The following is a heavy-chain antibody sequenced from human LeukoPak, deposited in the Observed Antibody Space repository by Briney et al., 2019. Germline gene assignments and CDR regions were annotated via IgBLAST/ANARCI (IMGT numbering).Heavy chain of an antibody. V-gene: IGHV4-30-2*01. CDR3: ARASIVVVPAAILGGAFDI. Sequence: SETLSLTCTVSGGSISSGGYYWSWIRQPPGKGLEWIGYIYHSGSTYYNPSLKSRVTISVDRSKNQFSLKLSSVTAADTAVYYCARASIVVVPAAILGGAFDIWGQGTMVTVSS. CDR2: IYHSGST. J-gene: IGHJ3*02. CDR1: GGSISSGGYY. D-gene: IGHD2-2*01.